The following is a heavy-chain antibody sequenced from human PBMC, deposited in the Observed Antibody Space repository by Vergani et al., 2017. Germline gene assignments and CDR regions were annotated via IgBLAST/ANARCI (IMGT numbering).Heavy chain of an antibody. V-gene: IGHV4-61*10. Sequence: QVQLQESGPGLVKPSETLSLTCTVSGGSVSSGSYYWSWIRQPAGKGLEWIGYIYYSGSTNYNPSLKSRVTISVDTSKNQFSLKLSSVTAADTAVYYCARGPLPVYSNKSWFDPWGQGTLVTVSS. CDR3: ARGPLPVYSNKSWFDP. CDR1: GGSVSSGSYY. D-gene: IGHD4-11*01. CDR2: IYYSGST. J-gene: IGHJ5*02.